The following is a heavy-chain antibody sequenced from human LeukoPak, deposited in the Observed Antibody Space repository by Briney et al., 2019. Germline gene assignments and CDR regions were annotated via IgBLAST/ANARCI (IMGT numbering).Heavy chain of an antibody. J-gene: IGHJ4*02. V-gene: IGHV4-61*01. D-gene: IGHD3-3*01. CDR3: ARGQYYDFWSGYYTPYYFDY. CDR2: IYYSGST. CDR1: GGSVSSGSYY. Sequence: SETLSLTCTVPGGSVSSGSYYWSWIRQPPGKGLEWIGYIYYSGSTNYNPSLKSRVTISVDTSKNQFSLKLSSVTAADTAVYYCARGQYYDFWSGYYTPYYFDYWGQGTLVTVSS.